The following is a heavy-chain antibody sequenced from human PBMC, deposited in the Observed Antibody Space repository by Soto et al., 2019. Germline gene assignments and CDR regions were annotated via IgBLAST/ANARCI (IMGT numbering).Heavy chain of an antibody. CDR2: ISASGGST. V-gene: IGHV3-23*01. CDR3: ARDYNMDV. J-gene: IGHJ6*02. Sequence: PGGSLRLSCAASGFTFSTYAMTWVRQAPGKGLEWVSAISASGGSTYYADSVKGRFTISRDNSKNTLYLQMNSLRAEDTAVYYCARDYNMDVWGQGTTVTVSS. D-gene: IGHD1-1*01. CDR1: GFTFSTYA.